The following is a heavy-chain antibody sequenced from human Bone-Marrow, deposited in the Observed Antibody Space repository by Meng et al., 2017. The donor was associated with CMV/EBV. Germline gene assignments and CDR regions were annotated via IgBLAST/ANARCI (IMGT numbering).Heavy chain of an antibody. J-gene: IGHJ4*02. CDR3: ARVRLSSGTDY. Sequence: ASVKISCKASGYTFTSYYMHWVRQAPGQGLEWMGIINPSGGSTSYAQKFQGRVTMTRDTSTSTVYMELSSLRSEDTAGYYCARVRLSSGTDYWGQGTLVTVSS. D-gene: IGHD3-22*01. V-gene: IGHV1-46*01. CDR2: INPSGGST. CDR1: GYTFTSYY.